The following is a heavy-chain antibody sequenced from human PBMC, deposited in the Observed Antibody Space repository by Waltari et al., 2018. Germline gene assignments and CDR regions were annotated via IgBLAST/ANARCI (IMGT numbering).Heavy chain of an antibody. J-gene: IGHJ4*02. D-gene: IGHD1-1*01. CDR2: IYPGDSEI. CDR1: GFNFATNW. V-gene: IGHV5-51*01. CDR3: ARGKQLFDY. Sequence: EVQLVQSGAEVRKPGASLKISCKGSGFNFATNWIAWVRQMPGKGLEWMGVIYPGDSEIRYSPSVQGHVTISADKSINTAYLQWSSLKASDTSFYFCARGKQLFDYWGQGTLVTVAS.